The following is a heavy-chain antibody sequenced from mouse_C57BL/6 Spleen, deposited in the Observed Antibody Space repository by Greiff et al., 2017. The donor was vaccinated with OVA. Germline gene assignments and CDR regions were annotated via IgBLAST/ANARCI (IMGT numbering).Heavy chain of an antibody. CDR3: ATYDGYPFAY. V-gene: IGHV5-17*01. CDR1: GFTFSDYG. Sequence: EVQGVESGGGLVKPGGSLKLSCAASGFTFSDYGMHWVRQAPEKGLEWVAYISSGSSTIYYADTVKGRFTISRDNAKNTLFLQMTSLRSEDTAMYYCATYDGYPFAYWGQGTLVTVSA. J-gene: IGHJ3*01. CDR2: ISSGSSTI. D-gene: IGHD2-3*01.